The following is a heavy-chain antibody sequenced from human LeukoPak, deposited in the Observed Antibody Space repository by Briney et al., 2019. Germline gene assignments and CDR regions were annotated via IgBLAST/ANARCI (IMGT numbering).Heavy chain of an antibody. J-gene: IGHJ6*02. Sequence: ASVKVSCKASGYTFTGYYMHWVRQAPGQGLEWMGWINPNSGGTNYAQKFQGRVTMTGDTSISTAYMELSRLRSDDTAVYYCATKLYSSGWYGEPSYGMDVWGQGTTVTVSS. CDR1: GYTFTGYY. CDR3: ATKLYSSGWYGEPSYGMDV. CDR2: INPNSGGT. D-gene: IGHD6-19*01. V-gene: IGHV1-2*02.